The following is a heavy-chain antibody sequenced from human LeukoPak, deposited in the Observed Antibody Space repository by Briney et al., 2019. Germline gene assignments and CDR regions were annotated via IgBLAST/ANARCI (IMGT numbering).Heavy chain of an antibody. CDR1: GVTFDDYA. CDR3: VRGKGQWLVPFDY. D-gene: IGHD6-19*01. V-gene: IGHV3-9*01. CDR2: ISWNSGSI. Sequence: GGSLRLSCAASGVTFDDYAMHWVRQAPGKGLEWVSGISWNSGSIGYADSVKGRFTISRDNAKNSLYLQMNSLRAEDTALYYCVRGKGQWLVPFDYWGQGTLVTVSS. J-gene: IGHJ4*02.